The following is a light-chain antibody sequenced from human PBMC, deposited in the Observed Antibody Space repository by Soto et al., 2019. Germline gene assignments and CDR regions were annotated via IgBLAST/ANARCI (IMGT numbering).Light chain of an antibody. CDR1: TRDIAGYNY. J-gene: IGLJ1*01. V-gene: IGLV2-14*01. CDR3: TSFSSSTSIYV. CDR2: QVT. Sequence: QSVITQPSSVSGGLGRYITISCTGTTRDIAGYNYISWYQQLPGKAPKLMIYQVTIRPSGISNRFSGSKSGNTASLTISGLQAEDEADYYCTSFSSSTSIYVLRTGTKVTVL.